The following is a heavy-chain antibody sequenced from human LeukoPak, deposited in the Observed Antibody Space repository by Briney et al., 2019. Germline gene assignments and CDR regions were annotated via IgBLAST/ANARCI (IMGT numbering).Heavy chain of an antibody. Sequence: PSETLSLTCAVSGGSISSGGYSWSWIRQPPGKGLEWIGYIYHSGSTYYNPSLKSRVTISVDRSKNQFSLKLSSVTAADTAVYYCARVFSHYDFWSGYHDEYYFDYWGQGTLVTVSS. CDR1: GGSISSGGYS. D-gene: IGHD3-3*01. J-gene: IGHJ4*02. CDR2: IYHSGST. V-gene: IGHV4-30-2*01. CDR3: ARVFSHYDFWSGYHDEYYFDY.